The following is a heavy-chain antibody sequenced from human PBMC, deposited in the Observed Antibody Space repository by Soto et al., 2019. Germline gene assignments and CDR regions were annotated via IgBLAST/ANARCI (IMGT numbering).Heavy chain of an antibody. J-gene: IGHJ3*02. V-gene: IGHV3-7*01. D-gene: IGHD6-6*01. CDR1: GFTFSSYW. Sequence: GSLRLSCAASGFTFSSYWMSWVRQAPGKGLEWVANIKQDGSEKYYVDSVKGRFTISRDNAKNSLYLQMNSLRAEDTAVYYCARVFLSAGQLVLFTLSDDAFDIWGQGTMVTVSS. CDR2: IKQDGSEK. CDR3: ARVFLSAGQLVLFTLSDDAFDI.